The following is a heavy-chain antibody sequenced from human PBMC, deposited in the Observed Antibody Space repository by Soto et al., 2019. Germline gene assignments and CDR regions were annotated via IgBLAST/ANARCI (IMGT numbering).Heavy chain of an antibody. J-gene: IGHJ4*02. CDR3: ARLDYDILTGLD. CDR2: INSDGSGT. V-gene: IGHV3-74*01. CDR1: GFTFSSYW. D-gene: IGHD3-9*01. Sequence: GGSLRLSCAASGFTFSSYWMHWVRQAPGKGLVWVSRINSDGSGTTYADSVKGRFTISRDNAKNTLYLQMNSLRAEDTAVYYCARLDYDILTGLDWGQGTLVTVSS.